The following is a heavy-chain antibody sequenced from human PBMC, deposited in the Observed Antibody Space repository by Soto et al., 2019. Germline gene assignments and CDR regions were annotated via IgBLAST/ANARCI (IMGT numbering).Heavy chain of an antibody. D-gene: IGHD3-3*01. CDR2: IYYSGST. CDR3: ARHGVWSGYYADVGFDY. CDR1: GGSISSSSYY. Sequence: SETLSLTCTVSGGSISSSSYYWGWIRQPPGKGLEWIGSIYYSGSTYYNPSLKSRVTISVDTSKNQFSLKLSSVTAADTAVYYCARHGVWSGYYADVGFDYWGQGTLVTVSS. J-gene: IGHJ4*02. V-gene: IGHV4-39*01.